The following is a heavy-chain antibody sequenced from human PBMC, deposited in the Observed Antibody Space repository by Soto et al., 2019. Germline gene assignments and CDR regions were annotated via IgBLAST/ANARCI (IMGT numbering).Heavy chain of an antibody. CDR1: GYTFTSYY. Sequence: ASVKVSCKASGYTFTSYYMHWVRQAPGQGLEWMGIINPSGGSTSYAQKFQGRVTMTRDTSTSTVYMELSSLRSEDTAVYYCARLVGYDPTLGPDAFDIWGQVTMVTVSS. CDR2: INPSGGST. V-gene: IGHV1-46*01. CDR3: ARLVGYDPTLGPDAFDI. J-gene: IGHJ3*02. D-gene: IGHD5-18*01.